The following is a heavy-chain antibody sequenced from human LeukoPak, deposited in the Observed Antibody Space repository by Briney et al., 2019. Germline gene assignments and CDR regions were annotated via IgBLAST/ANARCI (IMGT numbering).Heavy chain of an antibody. CDR1: GFTFSLYW. V-gene: IGHV3-7*03. Sequence: GGSLRLSCAASGFTFSLYWMSWVRQAPGKGLEWVADIKQDGSEKYYVDSVKGRFTISRDNAKNSLSLQMDSLRAEDTAVYYCARKGSRRPSPEGVWGQGTLITVSS. J-gene: IGHJ4*02. CDR2: IKQDGSEK. D-gene: IGHD1-14*01. CDR3: ARKGSRRPSPEGV.